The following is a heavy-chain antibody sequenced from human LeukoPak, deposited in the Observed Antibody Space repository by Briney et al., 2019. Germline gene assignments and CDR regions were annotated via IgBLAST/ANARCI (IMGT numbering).Heavy chain of an antibody. CDR1: GYTFTGYY. CDR3: ARGDIVLMVYAD. Sequence: ASVKVSCKASGYTFTGYYMHWVRQAPGQGLEGMGWINPNSGGTNYAQKFQGRVTMTRDTSISTAYMELSRLRSDDTAVYYCARGDIVLMVYADWGQGTLVTVSS. CDR2: INPNSGGT. D-gene: IGHD2-8*01. V-gene: IGHV1-2*02. J-gene: IGHJ4*02.